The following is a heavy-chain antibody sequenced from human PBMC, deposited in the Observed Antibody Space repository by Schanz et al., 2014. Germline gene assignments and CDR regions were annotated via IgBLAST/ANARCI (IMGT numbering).Heavy chain of an antibody. J-gene: IGHJ4*02. CDR2: VNPSVRGT. Sequence: QVQLVQSGAEVEKPGASVKVSCKASGYTLSAYSLHWVRQAPGQGLEWMGIVNPSVRGTHFAREFQGRVTNTADKSTSTAYMDLSSLRPEDTAVYYCAKDHAGSDILTALGNWGQGTLVTVSS. CDR1: GYTLSAYS. V-gene: IGHV1-46*01. D-gene: IGHD3-9*01. CDR3: AKDHAGSDILTALGN.